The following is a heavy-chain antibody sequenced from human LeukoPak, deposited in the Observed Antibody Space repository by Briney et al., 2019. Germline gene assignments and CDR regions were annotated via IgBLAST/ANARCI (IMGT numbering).Heavy chain of an antibody. CDR3: ARGVCSGGSCYSEWNY. CDR2: INHMGST. Sequence: PSETLSLTCAVHGGSFSGYYWSCIRQPPGKGLEGGGEINHMGSTNYNPSLKRRVTISVDTSKNQFSMTLTSVTAVDTAVYYCARGVCSGGSCYSEWNYWGLGTLVTVSS. D-gene: IGHD2-15*01. CDR1: GGSFSGYY. V-gene: IGHV4-34*01. J-gene: IGHJ4*02.